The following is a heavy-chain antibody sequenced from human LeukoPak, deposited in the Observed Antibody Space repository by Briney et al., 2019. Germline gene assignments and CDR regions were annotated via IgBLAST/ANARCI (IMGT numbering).Heavy chain of an antibody. CDR2: TSGSGGST. CDR3: AKLRYLEYFDY. D-gene: IGHD1-1*01. J-gene: IGHJ4*02. V-gene: IGHV3-23*01. CDR1: GFTFSSYA. Sequence: GGSLRLSCAAAGFTFSSYAMSWVRQAPGKGLEWVSATSGSGGSTYYADSVKGRFTISRDNSKNTLYLQMNSLRAEDTAVYYCAKLRYLEYFDYWGQGTLVTVSS.